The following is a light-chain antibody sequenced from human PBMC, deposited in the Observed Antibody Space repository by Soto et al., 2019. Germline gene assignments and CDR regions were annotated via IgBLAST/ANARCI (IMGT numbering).Light chain of an antibody. V-gene: IGKV3-11*01. CDR1: PIVATS. CDR3: QQRNVWPPVT. CDR2: GAF. J-gene: IGKJ5*01. Sequence: EIVLIQSPATLSLSPGERATLSCGAIPIVATSWPCYKQKPGQAPSILIYGAFNRATGIPARFSGSGSGTDFTLTISSLEPEDAAVYYCQQRNVWPPVTFGQGTRLEIK.